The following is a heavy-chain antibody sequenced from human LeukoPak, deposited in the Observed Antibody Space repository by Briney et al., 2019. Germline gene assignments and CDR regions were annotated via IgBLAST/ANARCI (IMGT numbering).Heavy chain of an antibody. D-gene: IGHD5-24*01. V-gene: IGHV4-61*02. J-gene: IGHJ5*02. CDR1: GGSISSSSYY. Sequence: PSETLSLTCTVSGGSISSSSYYWSWIRQPAGKGLEWIGRIYTSGSTNYNPSLKSRVTMSVDTSKNQFSLKLSSVTAADTAVYYCAGEIIRRDGNWFDPWGQGTLVTVSS. CDR2: IYTSGST. CDR3: AGEIIRRDGNWFDP.